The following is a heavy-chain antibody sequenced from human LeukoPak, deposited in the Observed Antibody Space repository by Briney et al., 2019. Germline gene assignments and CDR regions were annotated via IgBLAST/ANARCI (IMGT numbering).Heavy chain of an antibody. Sequence: GGSLRLSCAASGFTFSNSEMHWVRQAPGKGLEWISYISNGGNNKFYASSVKGRFTISRDNAKNSVYLQMNSLRAEDTAVYYCTRTQRDFYDYYFDHWGQGTQVTVSS. V-gene: IGHV3-48*03. D-gene: IGHD2/OR15-2a*01. CDR3: TRTQRDFYDYYFDH. J-gene: IGHJ4*02. CDR1: GFTFSNSE. CDR2: ISNGGNNK.